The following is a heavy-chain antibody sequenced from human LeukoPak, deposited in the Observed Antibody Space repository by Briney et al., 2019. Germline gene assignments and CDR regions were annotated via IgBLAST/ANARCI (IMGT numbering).Heavy chain of an antibody. CDR2: ISSSSSYI. D-gene: IGHD4-17*01. Sequence: GGSLRLSCAASGFTFSSYSMNWVRQAPGKGLEWVSSISSSSSYIYYADSVKGRFTISRDNAKNSLYLQMNSLKAEDTAVYYCAREDDYGDYVYAFDIWGQRTMVTVSS. J-gene: IGHJ3*02. V-gene: IGHV3-21*01. CDR1: GFTFSSYS. CDR3: AREDDYGDYVYAFDI.